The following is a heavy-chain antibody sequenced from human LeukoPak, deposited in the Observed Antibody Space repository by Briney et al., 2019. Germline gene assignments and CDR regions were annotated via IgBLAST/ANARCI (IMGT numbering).Heavy chain of an antibody. CDR2: VDHTGST. V-gene: IGHV4-59*12. J-gene: IGHJ5*02. Sequence: SETLSLTCSVSDDSITMYYWTWIRQPPGKGLEWIGYVDHTGSTNFNPSLNGRVSISRDTSKNQFSLKLSSVTAADTAVYYCVRGRYSSGWFKDKNWFDPWGQGIPVTDSS. D-gene: IGHD6-19*01. CDR1: DDSITMYY. CDR3: VRGRYSSGWFKDKNWFDP.